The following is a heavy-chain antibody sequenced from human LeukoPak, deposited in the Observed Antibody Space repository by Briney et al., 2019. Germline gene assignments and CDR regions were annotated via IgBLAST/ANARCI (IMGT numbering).Heavy chain of an antibody. CDR3: ATFSYAGNAGGSAGS. J-gene: IGHJ5*02. CDR2: IYRGGNT. Sequence: GGSLRLSCAASGFTVSSNYMAWVRQAPGKGLEWVSVIYRGGNTYYADSVKGRFSISRDNSKNTVSLQMNSLRAEDTAVYYCATFSYAGNAGGSAGSWGQGTLVTVSS. V-gene: IGHV3-53*01. D-gene: IGHD4-23*01. CDR1: GFTVSSNY.